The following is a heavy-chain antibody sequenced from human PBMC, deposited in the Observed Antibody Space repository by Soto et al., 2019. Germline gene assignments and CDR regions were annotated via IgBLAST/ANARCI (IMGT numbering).Heavy chain of an antibody. V-gene: IGHV3-23*01. CDR2: VSASGGST. D-gene: IGHD2-15*01. CDR1: GFSFNTYA. Sequence: EVQLLESGGGLVQPGGSLRLSCAASGFSFNTYAMSWVRQARGKGPEWVSTVSASGGSTYSADSVKGRFTISRDNSKNTVHLQMNILRAEDTAVYYCAKTMGDCSGGSCYGAYSMDVWGQGITVTVSS. CDR3: AKTMGDCSGGSCYGAYSMDV. J-gene: IGHJ6*02.